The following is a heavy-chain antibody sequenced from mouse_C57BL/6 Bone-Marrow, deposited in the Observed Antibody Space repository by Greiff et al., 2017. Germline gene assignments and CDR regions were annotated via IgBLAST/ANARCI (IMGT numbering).Heavy chain of an antibody. CDR1: GFSLSTFGMG. CDR2: IWWDDDK. Sequence: QVTLKVSGPGILQPSQTLSLTCSFSGFSLSTFGMGVGWIRQPSGKGLEWLAHIWWDDDKYYNPALKSRLTLSKDTSKNQVFLKIANVDTADTATYYCAREVLFITTVVTQSWGQGTLVTVSA. J-gene: IGHJ3*01. CDR3: AREVLFITTVVTQS. V-gene: IGHV8-8*01. D-gene: IGHD1-1*01.